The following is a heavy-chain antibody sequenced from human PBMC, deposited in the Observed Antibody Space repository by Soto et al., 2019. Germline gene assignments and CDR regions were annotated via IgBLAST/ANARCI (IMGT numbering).Heavy chain of an antibody. J-gene: IGHJ6*02. CDR3: ARQGYCSGGSCYTRYYYYYGMDV. CDR2: TIPALGKT. D-gene: IGHD2-15*01. Sequence: GASVKVSCKTSGDNFKKNVFTWVRQAPGQGLEWMGGTIPALGKTHYIEKFQGRVTITVDDATRTVYMELSSLRSEDTAVYYCARQGYCSGGSCYTRYYYYYGMDVWGQGTTVTVSS. CDR1: GDNFKKNV. V-gene: IGHV1-69*10.